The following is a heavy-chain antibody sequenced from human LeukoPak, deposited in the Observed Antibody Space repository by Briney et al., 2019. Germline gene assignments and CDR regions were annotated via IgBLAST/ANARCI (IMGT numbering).Heavy chain of an antibody. V-gene: IGHV3-21*01. D-gene: IGHD6-19*01. CDR2: ISSSSSYI. CDR1: GFTFSSHS. J-gene: IGHJ4*02. Sequence: GGSLRLSGAASGFTFSSHSMNWVRQAPGKGLEWVSSISSSSSYIYYADSVKGRFTISRDNAKNSLYLQMNSLRAEDTAVYYCARAPSGWREWLVYYYFDYWGQGTLVTVSS. CDR3: ARAPSGWREWLVYYYFDY.